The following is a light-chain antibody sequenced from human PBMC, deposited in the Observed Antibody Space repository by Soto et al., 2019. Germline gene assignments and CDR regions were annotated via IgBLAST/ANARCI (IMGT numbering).Light chain of an antibody. J-gene: IGKJ2*01. CDR2: DAS. Sequence: EIQMTQSPSTLSASVGDRVTITCRASQSISSWLAWYQQKAGKAPNLLIYDASSLESGFPSRLSGSGSGTEFTLTISSLQPDDVATYYCQQYNSYSVAFVQGTKVDIK. CDR1: QSISSW. V-gene: IGKV1-5*01. CDR3: QQYNSYSVA.